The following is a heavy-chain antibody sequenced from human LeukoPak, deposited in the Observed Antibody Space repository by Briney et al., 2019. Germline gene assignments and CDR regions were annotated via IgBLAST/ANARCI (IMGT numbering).Heavy chain of an antibody. D-gene: IGHD1-26*01. J-gene: IGHJ6*02. CDR2: IYYNGNT. V-gene: IGHV4-59*01. CDR3: ARGRSNYYGMDV. CDR1: DGSINSYY. Sequence: PSETLSLTCSVSDGSINSYYWNWIRRPPGKGLEWIGYIYYNGNTNYSPSLKSRVTMSVDTSRNLFSLKVSSVTAADTAVYYCARGRSNYYGMDVWGQGTTVTVSS.